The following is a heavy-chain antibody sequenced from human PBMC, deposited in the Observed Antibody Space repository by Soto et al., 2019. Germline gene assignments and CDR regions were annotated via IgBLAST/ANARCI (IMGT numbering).Heavy chain of an antibody. CDR2: MNPNSGET. CDR3: ARGAVAARPRWYNWFDP. Sequence: QEQLVQSGAEVKKPGASVKVSCKTSGYTFTDYDINWVRQATGQGLEWIGWMNPNSGETGYAQKFQGRVTMTRSTALTTAYLELSRLRTWDTAVYYLARGAVAARPRWYNWFDPWGQGTLVTVSS. V-gene: IGHV1-8*01. D-gene: IGHD6-19*01. J-gene: IGHJ5*02. CDR1: GYTFTDYD.